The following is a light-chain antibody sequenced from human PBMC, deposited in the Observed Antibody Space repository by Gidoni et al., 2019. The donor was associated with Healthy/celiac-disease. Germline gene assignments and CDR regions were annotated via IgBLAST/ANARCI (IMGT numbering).Light chain of an antibody. Sequence: IVMTQSPGTLSESPGERATLSCRASQSVSSNLAWYQQKPGQAPRLLIYGASTRATGIPARFSGSGSGTEFTLTISSLHSEDFAVYYCQQYNNRPSWTFXQXTKVEIK. CDR2: GAS. J-gene: IGKJ1*01. CDR1: QSVSSN. CDR3: QQYNNRPSWT. V-gene: IGKV3-15*01.